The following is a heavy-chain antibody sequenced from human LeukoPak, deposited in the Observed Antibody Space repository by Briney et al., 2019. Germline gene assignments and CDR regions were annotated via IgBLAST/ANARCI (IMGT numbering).Heavy chain of an antibody. CDR2: ISHDGSNK. CDR3: ARDRVVRTFIAYYFDC. V-gene: IGHV3-30*03. Sequence: QPGGSLRLSCAASGFTFSSNGMHWVRQAPGKGLEWVAVISHDGSNKYYADSVKGRFTISRDNSKNTLYLQMNSLRVEDTAVYYCARDRVVRTFIAYYFDCWGQGTLVTVSS. D-gene: IGHD3-10*01. CDR1: GFTFSSNG. J-gene: IGHJ4*02.